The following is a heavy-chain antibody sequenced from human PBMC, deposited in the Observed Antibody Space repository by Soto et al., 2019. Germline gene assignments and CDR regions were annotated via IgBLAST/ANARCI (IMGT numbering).Heavy chain of an antibody. Sequence: SETLSLTCTVSGGSISSYYWSWIRQPPGKGLEWIGYIYYSGSTNYNPSLKSRVTISVDTSKNQFSLKLSSVTAADTAVYYCARGVQGYSGYVRNYYYYMDVWGKGTTVTGSS. D-gene: IGHD5-12*01. V-gene: IGHV4-59*01. CDR3: ARGVQGYSGYVRNYYYYMDV. CDR2: IYYSGST. J-gene: IGHJ6*03. CDR1: GGSISSYY.